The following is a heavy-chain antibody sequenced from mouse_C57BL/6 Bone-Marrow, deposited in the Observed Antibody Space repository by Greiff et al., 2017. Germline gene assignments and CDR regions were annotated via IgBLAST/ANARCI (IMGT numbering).Heavy chain of an antibody. CDR3: ARVPIYYYGSSPFYYAMDY. Sequence: EVMLVESGGGLVKPGGSLKLSCAASGFTFSSYAMSWVRQTPEKRLEWVATISDGGSYTYYPDNVKGRFTISRDNAKNNLYLQMSHLKSEDTAMYYCARVPIYYYGSSPFYYAMDYWGQGTSVTVSS. V-gene: IGHV5-4*03. CDR1: GFTFSSYA. D-gene: IGHD1-1*01. CDR2: ISDGGSYT. J-gene: IGHJ4*01.